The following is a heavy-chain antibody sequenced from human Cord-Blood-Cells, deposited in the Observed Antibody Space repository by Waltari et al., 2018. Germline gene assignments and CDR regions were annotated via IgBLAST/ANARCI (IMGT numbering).Heavy chain of an antibody. CDR2: IGTAGDT. D-gene: IGHD1-1*01. CDR1: GFTFSSYD. Sequence: EVQLVESGGGLVQPGGSLRLSCAASGFTFSSYDMHWVRQATGKGLEWVSGIGTAGDTYYPGSVKGRFTISRENAKNSLYLQMNSLRAGDTAVYYCARVLERRDDAFDIWGQGTMVTVSS. J-gene: IGHJ3*02. V-gene: IGHV3-13*01. CDR3: ARVLERRDDAFDI.